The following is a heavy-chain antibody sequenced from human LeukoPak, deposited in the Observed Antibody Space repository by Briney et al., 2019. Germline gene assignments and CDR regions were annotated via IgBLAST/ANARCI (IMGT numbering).Heavy chain of an antibody. D-gene: IGHD5-12*01. Sequence: PGGSLRLSCAASGFTVSSNYMSWVRQAPGKGLEWVSVIYSGGSTHYADSVKGRFTISRDNSKNTLYLQMNSLRAEDTAVYYCAGSVVATICFDYWGQGTLVTVSS. CDR3: AGSVVATICFDY. CDR2: IYSGGST. J-gene: IGHJ4*02. CDR1: GFTVSSNY. V-gene: IGHV3-66*01.